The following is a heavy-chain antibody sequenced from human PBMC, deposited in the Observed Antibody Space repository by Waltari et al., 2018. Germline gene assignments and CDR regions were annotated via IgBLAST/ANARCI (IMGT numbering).Heavy chain of an antibody. V-gene: IGHV3-74*01. CDR3: ARDPERGDGYVLDF. CDR2: MNRAGSTT. J-gene: IGHJ4*02. CDR1: GFTFSSYG. D-gene: IGHD5-12*01. Sequence: EVQLVESGGGLVQPGGSLRLSCAAYGFTFSSYGMFWVRQAPGRCLVCVSHMNRAGSTTTYADSGEGRWTIAGDNAKNALYLQTVSRRAEDTPVYYCARDPERGDGYVLDFWGQGTLVTVSS.